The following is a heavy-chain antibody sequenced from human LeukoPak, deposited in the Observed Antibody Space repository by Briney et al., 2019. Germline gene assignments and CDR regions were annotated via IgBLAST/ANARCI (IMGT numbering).Heavy chain of an antibody. Sequence: TSETLSLTCAVYGGSLSGYYWSWIRQPPGKGLEWIGEINHSGSTNYNPSLKSRVTISVDTSKNQFSLKLSSVTAADTAVYYCARVHITMVRGVIITYYFDYWGQGTLVTVSS. CDR2: INHSGST. J-gene: IGHJ4*02. CDR3: ARVHITMVRGVIITYYFDY. V-gene: IGHV4-34*01. D-gene: IGHD3-10*01. CDR1: GGSLSGYY.